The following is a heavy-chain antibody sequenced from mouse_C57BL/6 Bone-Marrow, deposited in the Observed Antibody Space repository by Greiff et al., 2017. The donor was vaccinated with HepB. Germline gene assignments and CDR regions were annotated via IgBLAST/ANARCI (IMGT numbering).Heavy chain of an antibody. CDR3: ARDCYYANASDY. J-gene: IGHJ4*01. D-gene: IGHD2-3*01. V-gene: IGHV1-52*01. CDR2: IYPSDSET. Sequence: QVQLQQPGAELVRPGSSVKLSCKASGYTFTSYWMHWVKQRPIQGLEWIGNIYPSDSETNYNQKFKDKATLTVDKSSSTAYMQLSSLTSEDSAVYYCARDCYYANASDYWGQGTSVTVSS. CDR1: GYTFTSYW.